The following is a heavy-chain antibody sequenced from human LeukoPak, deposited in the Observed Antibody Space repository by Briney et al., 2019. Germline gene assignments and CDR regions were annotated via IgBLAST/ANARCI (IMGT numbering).Heavy chain of an antibody. Sequence: ASVKASCRASGYTFTGYYMHWVRQAPGQGLEWMGWINPNSGGTNYAQKFQGRVTITTDESTSTAYMELSSLRSEDTAVYYCASGASWGVASFWGQGTMVTVSS. D-gene: IGHD2-2*01. CDR2: INPNSGGT. CDR3: ASGASWGVASF. CDR1: GYTFTGYY. J-gene: IGHJ3*01. V-gene: IGHV1-2*02.